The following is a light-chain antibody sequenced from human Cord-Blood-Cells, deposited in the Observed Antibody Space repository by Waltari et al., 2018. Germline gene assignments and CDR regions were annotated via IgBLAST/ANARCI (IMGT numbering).Light chain of an antibody. V-gene: IGLV2-23*01. CDR3: CSYAGSSTLV. Sequence: QSALTQPASVSGSPGQSITISCTGTSSDVGSYNLVSWYQQHPGKPPKLLIYEGSERPSGVSKRFSGSKSGNTASLTISGHQSEDEADYYCCSYAGSSTLVFGGGTKLTVL. CDR1: SSDVGSYNL. CDR2: EGS. J-gene: IGLJ2*01.